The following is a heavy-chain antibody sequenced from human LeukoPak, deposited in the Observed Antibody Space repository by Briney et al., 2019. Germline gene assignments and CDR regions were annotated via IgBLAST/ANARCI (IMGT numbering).Heavy chain of an antibody. CDR3: ASTALVVVPAAPPSWFDP. V-gene: IGHV4-34*01. CDR2: INHSGST. Sequence: SETLSLTCAVYGGSFSGYYWSWIRQPPGKGLEWIGEINHSGSTNYNPSLKSRVTISVDTSKNQFSLKLSSVTAADTAAYYCASTALVVVPAAPPSWFDPWGQGTLVTVSS. CDR1: GGSFSGYY. D-gene: IGHD2-2*01. J-gene: IGHJ5*02.